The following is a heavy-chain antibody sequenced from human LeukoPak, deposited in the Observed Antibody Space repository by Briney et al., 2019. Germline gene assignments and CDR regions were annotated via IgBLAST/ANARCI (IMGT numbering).Heavy chain of an antibody. CDR1: GFSFSSYG. J-gene: IGHJ4*02. V-gene: IGHV3-30*02. CDR3: AKGGNSGWSFVDY. D-gene: IGHD6-19*01. CDR2: IRYDGIVK. Sequence: GGSLRLSCAASGFSFSSYGMHWVRQAPGKGLEWVAFIRYDGIVKHFADSVKGRFTISRDNAKNTLFVQMNSLRAEDTAVYYCAKGGNSGWSFVDYWGQGTLVTVSS.